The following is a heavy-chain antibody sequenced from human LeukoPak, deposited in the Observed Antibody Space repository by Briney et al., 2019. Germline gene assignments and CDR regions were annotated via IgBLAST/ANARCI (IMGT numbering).Heavy chain of an antibody. CDR2: ISSSGTTI. D-gene: IGHD6-13*01. CDR3: AIGLFEEQQPY. Sequence: SGGSLRLSCAASGFTFSSYEMNWVRQAPGKGLEWVSYISSSGTTIYYADSVKGRFTISRDNAKNLLYLQMNSLRAEDTAVYYCAIGLFEEQQPYWGQGTLVTVSS. J-gene: IGHJ4*02. CDR1: GFTFSSYE. V-gene: IGHV3-48*03.